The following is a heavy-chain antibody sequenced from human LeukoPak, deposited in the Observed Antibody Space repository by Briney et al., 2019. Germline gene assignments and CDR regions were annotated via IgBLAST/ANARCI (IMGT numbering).Heavy chain of an antibody. V-gene: IGHV4-39*07. CDR1: GGSISSSSYY. CDR3: ASSSRGSTMFDP. Sequence: SETLSLTCTVSGGSISSSSYYWGWIRQPPGKGLEWIGSICYSGSTYYNPSLKSRVTISVDTSKNQFSLKLSSVTAADTAVYYCASSSRGSTMFDPWGQGTLVTVSS. J-gene: IGHJ5*02. CDR2: ICYSGST. D-gene: IGHD6-13*01.